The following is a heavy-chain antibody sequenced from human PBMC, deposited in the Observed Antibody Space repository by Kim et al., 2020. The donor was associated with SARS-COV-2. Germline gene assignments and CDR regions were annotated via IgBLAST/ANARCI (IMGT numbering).Heavy chain of an antibody. Sequence: SETLSLTCTVSGGSISSSSYYWGWIRQPPGKGLEWIGSIYYSGSTYYNPSLKSRVTISVDTSKNQFSLKLSSVTAADTAVYYCARQRLGDSSGDTFDYWGQGTLVTVSS. CDR1: GGSISSSSYY. CDR3: ARQRLGDSSGDTFDY. V-gene: IGHV4-39*01. J-gene: IGHJ4*02. D-gene: IGHD3-22*01. CDR2: IYYSGST.